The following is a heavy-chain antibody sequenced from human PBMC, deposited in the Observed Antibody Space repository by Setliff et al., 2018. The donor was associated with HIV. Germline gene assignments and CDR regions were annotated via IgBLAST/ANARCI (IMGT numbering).Heavy chain of an antibody. J-gene: IGHJ4*02. CDR3: ARRWKSSQDYDFWSPRSSYFDF. CDR1: GGSISNSRHY. CDR2: INYSGNT. Sequence: SETLSLTCTVSGGSISNSRHYWDWIRQPPGKGLEWIGTINYSGNTYDNPSLKSRVTISVDTSKKQFSLKLSSVSAADTAVYYCARRWKSSQDYDFWSPRSSYFDFWGQGMLVTVSS. D-gene: IGHD3-3*01. V-gene: IGHV4-39*01.